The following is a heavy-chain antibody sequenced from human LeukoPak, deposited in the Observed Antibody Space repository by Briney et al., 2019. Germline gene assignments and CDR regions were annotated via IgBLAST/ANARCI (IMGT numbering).Heavy chain of an antibody. J-gene: IGHJ4*02. CDR2: INAGNGNT. Sequence: ASVPVPYLDPGHPFPLHAKHWDRQAPGTPLPRLRCINAGNGNTKYSQKFQGRVTITRDTSASTAYMELSSLRSEDTAVYYCAREGRYFDRLLFDYWGQGTLVTVSS. V-gene: IGHV1-3*01. D-gene: IGHD3-9*01. CDR1: GHPFPLHA. CDR3: AREGRYFDRLLFDY.